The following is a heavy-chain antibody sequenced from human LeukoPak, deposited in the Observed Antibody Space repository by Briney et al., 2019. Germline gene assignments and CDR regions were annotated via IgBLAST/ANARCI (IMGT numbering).Heavy chain of an antibody. Sequence: GGSLRLSCAASGFTFRNYAVSWVRQAPGKGLEWVSAISGSGINTYYADSVKGRFTISRDNSKNTLYLQMNSLRAEDTAVYYCAKEPNSSGWYVPFDYWGQGTLVTVSS. D-gene: IGHD6-19*01. CDR1: GFTFRNYA. J-gene: IGHJ4*02. V-gene: IGHV3-23*01. CDR3: AKEPNSSGWYVPFDY. CDR2: ISGSGINT.